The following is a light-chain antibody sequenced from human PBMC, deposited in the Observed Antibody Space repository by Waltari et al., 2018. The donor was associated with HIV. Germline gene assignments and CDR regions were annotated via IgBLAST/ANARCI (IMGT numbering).Light chain of an antibody. CDR2: GVS. J-gene: IGKJ1*01. Sequence: EIVLSQSPGPLSLSPGERATLSCRASQRISANYLAWYQHKPGQAPRLLIYGVSSRASGIPDRFSGSGSGTDFTLTISRLEPEDFALYYCQQYSSSPRTFGQGTKVEIK. CDR3: QQYSSSPRT. CDR1: QRISANY. V-gene: IGKV3-20*01.